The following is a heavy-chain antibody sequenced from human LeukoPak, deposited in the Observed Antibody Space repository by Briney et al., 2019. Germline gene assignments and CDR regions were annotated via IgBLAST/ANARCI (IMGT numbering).Heavy chain of an antibody. Sequence: ASVKVSCKASGYTFTSYDINWVRHATGQGLEWMGWMNPNSGNTGYAQKFQGRVTITRDTSISTAYMELSSLRSEDTAVYYCARGKITIFGVVIMGYYFDYWGQGTLVTVSS. CDR2: MNPNSGNT. V-gene: IGHV1-8*03. J-gene: IGHJ4*02. D-gene: IGHD3-3*01. CDR3: ARGKITIFGVVIMGYYFDY. CDR1: GYTFTSYD.